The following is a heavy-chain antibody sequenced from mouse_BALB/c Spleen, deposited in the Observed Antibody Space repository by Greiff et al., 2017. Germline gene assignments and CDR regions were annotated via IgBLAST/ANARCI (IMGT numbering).Heavy chain of an antibody. Sequence: QVQLQQSGAELMKPGASVKISCTATGYTFSSYWIEWVKQSPGHGLEWIGEILPGSGSTNYNEKFKGKATFTAETSSNTAYMQLSSLTSEDSAVYYCARGGSHGALFAYWGQGTLVTVSA. J-gene: IGHJ3*01. D-gene: IGHD1-1*02. CDR1: GYTFSSYW. CDR2: ILPGSGST. CDR3: ARGGSHGALFAY. V-gene: IGHV1-9*01.